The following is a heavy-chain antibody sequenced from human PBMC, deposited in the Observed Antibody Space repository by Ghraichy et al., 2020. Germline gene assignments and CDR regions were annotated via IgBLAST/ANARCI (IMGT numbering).Heavy chain of an antibody. CDR1: GFTFSSYW. J-gene: IGHJ6*02. CDR2: IKQDGSEK. D-gene: IGHD3-10*01. CDR3: ARDSPDFDSTYYYGSGSYTYYYYYGMDV. Sequence: GGSLRLSCAASGFTFSSYWMSWVRQAPGKGLEWVANIKQDGSEKYYVDSVKGRFTISRDNAKNSLYLQMNSLRAEDTAVYYCARDSPDFDSTYYYGSGSYTYYYYYGMDVWGQGTTVTVSS. V-gene: IGHV3-7*03.